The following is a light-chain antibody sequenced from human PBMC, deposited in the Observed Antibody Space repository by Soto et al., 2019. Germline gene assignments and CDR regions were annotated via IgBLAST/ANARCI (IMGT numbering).Light chain of an antibody. V-gene: IGKV3-20*01. CDR1: QSVSGSY. J-gene: IGKJ5*01. CDR3: QQYVGSAGIT. CDR2: GAS. Sequence: EIVLTQSPGTLSLSPGERATLSCRASQSVSGSYLAWYQHKPGQAPKLVIQGASSRAAGIPDRFNGTGSGTDFTLTISRLEPEDFAVYYCQQYVGSAGITFGQGTRLEIK.